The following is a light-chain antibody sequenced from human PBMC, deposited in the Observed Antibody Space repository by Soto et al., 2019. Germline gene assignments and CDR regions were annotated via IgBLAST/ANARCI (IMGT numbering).Light chain of an antibody. CDR2: GAS. V-gene: IGKV3-20*01. CDR1: QSVSSSY. J-gene: IGKJ1*01. CDR3: QQYGSSPST. Sequence: EIGLTQSPCTLSLSPGERATLSCRASQSVSSSYLAWYQQKPGPAPRLLIYGASSRATGIPDRFSGSGSGTDFTLTLSRLEPDDCAVYYCQQYGSSPSTFGQGTKVEIK.